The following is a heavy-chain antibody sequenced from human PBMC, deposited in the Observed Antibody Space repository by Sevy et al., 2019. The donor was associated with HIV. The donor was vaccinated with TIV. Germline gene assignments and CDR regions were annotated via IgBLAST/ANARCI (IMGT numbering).Heavy chain of an antibody. V-gene: IGHV3-73*01. CDR3: IAAPPRDAFDI. CDR2: IRSKANSYET. Sequence: GGSLRLSCAASGFTFSGSAMHWVRQASGKGLEWVGRIRSKANSYETAYAASVKGRFTISRDDSKNTAYLQMNSLKTEDTAVYYCIAAPPRDAFDIWGQGTMVTVSS. CDR1: GFTFSGSA. D-gene: IGHD6-6*01. J-gene: IGHJ3*02.